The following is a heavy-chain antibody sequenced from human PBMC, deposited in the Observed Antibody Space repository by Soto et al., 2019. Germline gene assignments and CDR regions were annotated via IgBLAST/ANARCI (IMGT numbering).Heavy chain of an antibody. CDR1: GFTFISYW. CDR3: VGSLKRYYYYVMDV. Sequence: GGSLRLSCAASGFTFISYWMSWVRQAPGKGLEWVANIKQDGSEENYVDSVKGRFTISRDNAKNALYLQMNSLRAEDTAVYYCVGSLKRYYYYVMDVWGQGTTVTVSS. V-gene: IGHV3-7*03. J-gene: IGHJ6*02. CDR2: IKQDGSEE. D-gene: IGHD3-16*01.